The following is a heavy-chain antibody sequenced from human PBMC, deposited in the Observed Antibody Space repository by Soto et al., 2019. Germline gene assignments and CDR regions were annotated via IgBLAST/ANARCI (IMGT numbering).Heavy chain of an antibody. J-gene: IGHJ4*02. Sequence: ASVKVSCKASGYTFTSYDINWVRQATGQGLEWMGWMNPTSGNTGYAQKFQGRVTMTRDESIDTAYMELSSLRAEDTAVYYCAREHDTMIVSLRLGENESEHYFDYWGQGTLVTVSS. D-gene: IGHD3-22*01. CDR2: MNPTSGNT. V-gene: IGHV1-8*01. CDR1: GYTFTSYD. CDR3: AREHDTMIVSLRLGENESEHYFDY.